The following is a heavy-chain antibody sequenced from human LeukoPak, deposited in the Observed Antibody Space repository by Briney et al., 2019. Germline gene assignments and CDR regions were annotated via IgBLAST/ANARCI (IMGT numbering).Heavy chain of an antibody. D-gene: IGHD3-10*01. CDR2: ISYDGTDK. V-gene: IGHV3-30*18. J-gene: IGHJ4*02. CDR1: GLTFSSYG. Sequence: GKSLRLSCAASGLTFSSYGMHWVRQAPGKGLEWVALISYDGTDKYYADSVKGRFTISRDNSKNTLYLQMDSLRPEDTAVYYCAKDQGGYYGSGSYSPLDYWGQGTLVTVSS. CDR3: AKDQGGYYGSGSYSPLDY.